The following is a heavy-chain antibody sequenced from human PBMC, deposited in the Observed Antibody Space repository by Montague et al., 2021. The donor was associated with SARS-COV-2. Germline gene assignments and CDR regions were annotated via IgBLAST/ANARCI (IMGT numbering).Heavy chain of an antibody. CDR1: GGSISSGGYY. J-gene: IGHJ2*01. CDR3: ARVESVVVVGMRYFDL. CDR2: IYYSGST. D-gene: IGHD2-21*01. V-gene: IGHV4-31*03. Sequence: TLPLTCTVSGGSISSGGYYWSWIRQHPGKGLEWIGYIYYSGSTYYNPSLKSRVTTSVDTSKNQISLKLSSVTAADTAVYYCARVESVVVVGMRYFDLWGRGTTVTVSS.